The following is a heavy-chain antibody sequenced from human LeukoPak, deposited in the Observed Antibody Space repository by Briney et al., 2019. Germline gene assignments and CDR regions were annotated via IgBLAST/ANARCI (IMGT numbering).Heavy chain of an antibody. Sequence: AESLSLVRPVSCRSISSTCYYSGWIRRPRGNGPEWFGGMYYSGSTYYNPSLKSRVAISVDTSNTQFSLKLSSVTAADTAVFYCARAYESSGYRGLGYFGYWVRGTLVTVSS. D-gene: IGHD3-22*01. V-gene: IGHV4-39*01. CDR1: CRSISSTCYY. CDR3: ARAYESSGYRGLGYFGY. CDR2: MYYSGST. J-gene: IGHJ4*02.